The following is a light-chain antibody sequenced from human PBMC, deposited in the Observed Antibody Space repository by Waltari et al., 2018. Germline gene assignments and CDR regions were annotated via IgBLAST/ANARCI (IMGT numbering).Light chain of an antibody. V-gene: IGLV10-54*04. Sequence: QAGLTQPPSVSTDLRQTATLTCTGNSNNVGNQGAAWLQQHQGRPPKLVSYRNNTQRSGIAKRFSASRSANTASLTITELQPEDEADYYCSAWDSGLTVWGFGGGTKLTVL. J-gene: IGLJ3*02. CDR1: SNNVGNQG. CDR3: SAWDSGLTVWG. CDR2: RNN.